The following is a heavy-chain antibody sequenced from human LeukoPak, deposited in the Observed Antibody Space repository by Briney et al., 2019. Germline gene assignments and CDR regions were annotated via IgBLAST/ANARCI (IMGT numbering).Heavy chain of an antibody. CDR2: ISDSGST. CDR1: GGSISGHY. J-gene: IGHJ4*02. Sequence: SETLSLTCSVSGGSISGHYWNWIRQPPGQGLEWIGYISDSGSTNYNASLKSRVIISVDTSKNQFSLKVNSVTAADTAVYYCVRSMDTRSSIRFDYWGQGTLVTVSS. CDR3: VRSMDTRSSIRFDY. D-gene: IGHD6-6*01. V-gene: IGHV4-59*11.